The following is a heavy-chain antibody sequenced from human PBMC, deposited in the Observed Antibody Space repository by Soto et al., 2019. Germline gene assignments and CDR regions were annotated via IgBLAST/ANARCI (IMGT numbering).Heavy chain of an antibody. CDR2: VFYTGST. V-gene: IGHV4-59*01. Sequence: TWETLSLTCTVSGGSISSYHWSWIRQSPGKGLEWIGYVFYTGSTKYNPALKRRVTISVDTSKNQFSLKLSSVSAADTGLYYCARSYSGTFYGYDTWGQGILVTVSS. J-gene: IGHJ5*02. CDR3: ARSYSGTFYGYDT. CDR1: GGSISSYH. D-gene: IGHD1-26*01.